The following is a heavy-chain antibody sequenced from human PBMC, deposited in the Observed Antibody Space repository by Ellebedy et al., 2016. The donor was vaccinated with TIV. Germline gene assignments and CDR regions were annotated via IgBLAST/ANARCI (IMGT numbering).Heavy chain of an antibody. V-gene: IGHV4-61*01. D-gene: IGHD3-10*01. CDR3: ARDSGAFDV. J-gene: IGHJ3*01. CDR1: GGSVSSGSYY. Sequence: GSLRLXXTVSGGSVSSGSYYWSWIRQPPGKGLEWIGYIYCSGSTNYNPSLKSRVTISVDTSKNQFSLKLSSVTAADTAVYYCARDSGAFDVWGQGTMVTVSS. CDR2: IYCSGST.